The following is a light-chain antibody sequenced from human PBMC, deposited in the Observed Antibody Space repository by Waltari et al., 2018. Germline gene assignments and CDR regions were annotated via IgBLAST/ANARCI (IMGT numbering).Light chain of an antibody. J-gene: IGKJ2*01. CDR1: ESISIN. V-gene: IGKV3-15*01. CDR2: GAS. CDR3: QRYNTWPYT. Sequence: EILMTQSPATLSVSPGERATLTCRATESISINLAWYQQKPGQAPRLLIYGASTRATGIPARFSGSGSGTEFTLTISSLQSKDFAVYYCQRYNTWPYTFGQGTKVEIK.